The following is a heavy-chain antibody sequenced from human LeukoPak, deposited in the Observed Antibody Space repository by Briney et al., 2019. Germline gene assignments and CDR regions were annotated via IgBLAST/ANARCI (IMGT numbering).Heavy chain of an antibody. CDR2: MNPSSGNT. Sequence: ASVKVSCKASGYTFTSYDINWVRQATGQGLEWMGWMNPSSGNTGYAQKFQGRVSMTRDTSISTAYMELSSLRSEDTAVYYCARGPVEAVFGVSTEDWGQGTTVTVSS. V-gene: IGHV1-8*01. CDR3: ARGPVEAVFGVSTED. CDR1: GYTFTSYD. D-gene: IGHD3-10*02. J-gene: IGHJ6*02.